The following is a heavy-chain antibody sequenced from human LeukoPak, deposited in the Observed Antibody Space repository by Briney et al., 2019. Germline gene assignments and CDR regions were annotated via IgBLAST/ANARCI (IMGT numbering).Heavy chain of an antibody. CDR3: ARPGSPYSSSWPQDY. CDR2: INPSGGST. D-gene: IGHD6-13*01. J-gene: IGHJ4*02. Sequence: ASVKVSCKASGYTFTSYYMHWVRQAPGQGLEWMGIINPSGGSTSYVQKFQGRATMTRDTSTSTVYMELSSLRSEDTAVYYCARPGSPYSSSWPQDYWGQGTLVTVSS. CDR1: GYTFTSYY. V-gene: IGHV1-46*01.